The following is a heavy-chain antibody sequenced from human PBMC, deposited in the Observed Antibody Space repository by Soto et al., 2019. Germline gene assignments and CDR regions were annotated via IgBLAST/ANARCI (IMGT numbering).Heavy chain of an antibody. CDR1: GGSVSSGSYY. D-gene: IGHD6-19*01. J-gene: IGHJ4*02. V-gene: IGHV4-61*01. CDR3: AGGGYSSGWCLDY. Sequence: QVQLQESGPGLVKPSETLSLTCTVSGGSVSSGSYYWSWIRQPPGKGLEWIGYIYYSGSTNYNPSLKSRVTLSVNTSKNQSSLKLSSVTAADAAVYYCAGGGYSSGWCLDYWGQGTLVTVSS. CDR2: IYYSGST.